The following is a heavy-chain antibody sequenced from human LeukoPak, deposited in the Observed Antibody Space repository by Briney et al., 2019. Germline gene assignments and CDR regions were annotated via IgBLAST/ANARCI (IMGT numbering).Heavy chain of an antibody. CDR2: IYHSGST. Sequence: PSETLSLTCTVSGGSISSYYWSWIRQPPGKGLEWIGYIYHSGSTNYNPSLKSRVTISVDTSKNQFSLKLSSVTAADTAVYYCARHSPHSIYCSSTSCYAQSFDYWGQGTLVTVSS. CDR3: ARHSPHSIYCSSTSCYAQSFDY. D-gene: IGHD2-2*01. J-gene: IGHJ4*02. CDR1: GGSISSYY. V-gene: IGHV4-59*08.